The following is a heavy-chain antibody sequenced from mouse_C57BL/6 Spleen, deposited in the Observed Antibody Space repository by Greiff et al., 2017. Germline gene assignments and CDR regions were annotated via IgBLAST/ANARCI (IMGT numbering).Heavy chain of an antibody. CDR1: GYTFTSYW. CDR3: ANMVTTTGYAMDY. V-gene: IGHV1-50*01. D-gene: IGHD2-2*01. Sequence: QVQLQQPGAELVKPGASVKLSCKASGYTFTSYWMQWVKQRPGQGLEWIGEIDPSDSYTNYNQKFKGKATLTVDTSSRTAYMQLSSLTSEDSAVYYCANMVTTTGYAMDYWGQGTSVTVSS. J-gene: IGHJ4*01. CDR2: IDPSDSYT.